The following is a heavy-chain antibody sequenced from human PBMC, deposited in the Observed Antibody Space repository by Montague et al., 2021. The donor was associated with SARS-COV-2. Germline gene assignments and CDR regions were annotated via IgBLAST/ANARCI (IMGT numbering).Heavy chain of an antibody. D-gene: IGHD2-21*02. Sequence: SETLSLTCTVSGGSVSGSYWSWIRQPPGKELGWIAYIFYSGNNNVNPSLKGRVTISVDKSKNHFSLNLSSVTAADTAVYYCARRVLCGADCYPRGFFDLWGEGTMVTVSS. CDR1: GGSVSGSY. CDR3: ARRVLCGADCYPRGFFDL. V-gene: IGHV4-59*02. J-gene: IGHJ3*01. CDR2: IFYSGNN.